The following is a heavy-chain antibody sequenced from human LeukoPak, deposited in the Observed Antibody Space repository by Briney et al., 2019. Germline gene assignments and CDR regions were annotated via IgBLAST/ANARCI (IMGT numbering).Heavy chain of an antibody. CDR1: GFTFSSYW. CDR2: IKQDGSEK. CDR3: AKEGAYCSSTSCYREGAFDI. D-gene: IGHD2-2*01. J-gene: IGHJ3*02. Sequence: GGSLRLSCAASGFTFSSYWMSWVRQAPGKGLEWVANIKQDGSEKYYVDSVKGRFTISRDNSKNTLYLQMNSLRAEDTAVYYCAKEGAYCSSTSCYREGAFDIWGQGTMVTVSS. V-gene: IGHV3-7*01.